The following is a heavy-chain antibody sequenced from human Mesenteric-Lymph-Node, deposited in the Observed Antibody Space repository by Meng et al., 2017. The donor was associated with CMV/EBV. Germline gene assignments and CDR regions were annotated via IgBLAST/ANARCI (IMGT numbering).Heavy chain of an antibody. D-gene: IGHD3-3*01. V-gene: IGHV3-53*01. CDR3: ARSGSTTYSFWSGPISY. J-gene: IGHJ4*02. Sequence: GESLKISCAASGFTVSSNYMSWVRQAPGKGLEWVSVIYSGGSTYYADSVKGRFTISRDNSKNTLYLQMNSLRAEDMAVYYCARSGSTTYSFWSGPISYWGQGTLVTVSS. CDR2: IYSGGST. CDR1: GFTVSSNY.